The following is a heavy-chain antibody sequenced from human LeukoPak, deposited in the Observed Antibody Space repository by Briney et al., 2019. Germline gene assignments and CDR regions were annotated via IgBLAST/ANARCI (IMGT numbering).Heavy chain of an antibody. CDR1: GFTFSSYS. CDR3: AKVGGIAVAGLADY. Sequence: PGGSLRLSCAASGFTFSSYSMNWVRQAPGKGLEWVSSISSSSSYIYYADSVKGRFTISRDNAKNSLYLQMNSLRAEDTAVYYCAKVGGIAVAGLADYWGQGTLVTVSS. J-gene: IGHJ4*02. D-gene: IGHD6-19*01. CDR2: ISSSSSYI. V-gene: IGHV3-21*04.